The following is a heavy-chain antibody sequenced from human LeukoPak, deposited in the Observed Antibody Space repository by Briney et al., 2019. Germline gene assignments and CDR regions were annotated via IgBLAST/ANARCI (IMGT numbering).Heavy chain of an antibody. Sequence: GGSLRLSCAASGFTISSYAMNWVRQAPGKGVEWVSYIRSGSSTIYYADSVKGGFTISRDTAKNSLYLQMNILRAEDTTVYYCASPAHGSGSYFPFDYWGQGTLVTVSS. CDR3: ASPAHGSGSYFPFDY. CDR1: GFTISSYA. D-gene: IGHD3-10*01. CDR2: IRSGSSTI. J-gene: IGHJ4*02. V-gene: IGHV3-48*01.